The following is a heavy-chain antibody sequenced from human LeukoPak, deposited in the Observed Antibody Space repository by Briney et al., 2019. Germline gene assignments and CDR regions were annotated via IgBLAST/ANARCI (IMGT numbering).Heavy chain of an antibody. Sequence: GASVKVSCKASGYTFTSYGISWVRQAPGQGLEWMGWISAYNGNTNYAQKLQGRVTMTTDTSTSTAYMELRSLRSDDTAVYYCARARYDYVWGSYRTRLDYWGQGTLVTVSS. V-gene: IGHV1-18*01. D-gene: IGHD3-16*02. J-gene: IGHJ4*02. CDR3: ARARYDYVWGSYRTRLDY. CDR1: GYTFTSYG. CDR2: ISAYNGNT.